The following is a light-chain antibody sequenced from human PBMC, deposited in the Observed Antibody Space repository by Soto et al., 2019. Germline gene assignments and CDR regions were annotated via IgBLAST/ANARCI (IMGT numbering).Light chain of an antibody. CDR1: QSLGGN. J-gene: IGKJ1*01. V-gene: IGKV3-15*01. CDR3: QQYSNWPPWT. Sequence: EIVMTQSPAPLSFSPWDTATLSCRASQSLGGNLAWYQQKPGQAPRLLIFRASSRATGVPARFSASGSGTEFTLTISGLQSEDFAVYYCQQYSNWPPWTFGPGTKVDI. CDR2: RAS.